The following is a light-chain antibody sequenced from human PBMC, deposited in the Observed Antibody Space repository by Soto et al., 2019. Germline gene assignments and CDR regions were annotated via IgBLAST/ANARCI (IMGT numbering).Light chain of an antibody. Sequence: EIVWTQSPGTLFFSPGERATLSCRASQSASSSYVAWYQQKPGQAPRLHIYGASSRATGIPDRFSGSGSGTDFTLTISRLQSEDFAVYYCQQYNSWPLTFGGGTKVDIK. CDR2: GAS. CDR1: QSASSSY. J-gene: IGKJ4*01. CDR3: QQYNSWPLT. V-gene: IGKV3-20*01.